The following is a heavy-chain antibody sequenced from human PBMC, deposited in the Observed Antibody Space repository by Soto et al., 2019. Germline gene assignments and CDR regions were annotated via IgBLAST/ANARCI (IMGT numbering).Heavy chain of an antibody. CDR1: VFRFNDYY. D-gene: IGHD6-25*01. V-gene: IGHV3-11*01. Sequence: WGSLLVSCAAAVFRFNDYYMTWIRQAPGKGLEWVSYISSGSSTIYYARSVKGRFTISRDNAKNSLYLQMKSLRAEDTAVYYCATSSGALAASFPYYFDYWGQGTLVTVSS. CDR2: ISSGSSTI. J-gene: IGHJ4*02. CDR3: ATSSGALAASFPYYFDY.